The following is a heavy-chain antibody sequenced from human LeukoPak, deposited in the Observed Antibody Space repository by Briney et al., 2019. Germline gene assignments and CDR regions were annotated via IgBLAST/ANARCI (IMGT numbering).Heavy chain of an antibody. CDR2: IIPIFGTA. V-gene: IGHV1-69*13. CDR3: ARDNSAMKDYYYMDV. CDR1: GYTFTGYY. J-gene: IGHJ6*03. Sequence: SSVKVSCKASGYTFTGYYMHWVRQAPGQGLEWMGRIIPIFGTANYAQKFQGRVTITADESTSTAYMELSSLRSEDTAVYYCARDNSAMKDYYYMDVWGKGTTVTVSS.